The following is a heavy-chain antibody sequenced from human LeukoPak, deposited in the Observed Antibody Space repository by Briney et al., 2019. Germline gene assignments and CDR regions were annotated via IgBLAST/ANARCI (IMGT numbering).Heavy chain of an antibody. D-gene: IGHD3-22*01. CDR2: STGSDVST. Sequence: GGTLRLSCAASGFTFSNFGMNWVRQAPGKGLEGGSASTGSDVSTYYADSVKGRFTISRDNSKNTLYLQMNSLRAEDTALYSCAKADRRWATYYYDPSGYYYDYWGQGTLVTVSS. J-gene: IGHJ4*02. CDR3: AKADRRWATYYYDPSGYYYDY. V-gene: IGHV3-23*01. CDR1: GFTFSNFG.